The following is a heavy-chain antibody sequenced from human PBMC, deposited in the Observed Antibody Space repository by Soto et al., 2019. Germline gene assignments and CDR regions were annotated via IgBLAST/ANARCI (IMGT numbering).Heavy chain of an antibody. Sequence: SLRLSCAASGFTFSSYAMHWVRQAPGKGLEWVAVISYDGSNKYYADSVKGRFTISRDNSKNTLYLQMNSLRAEDTAVYYCARELYYYDSSGYFYWGQGTLVTVSS. CDR1: GFTFSSYA. D-gene: IGHD3-22*01. CDR3: ARELYYYDSSGYFY. V-gene: IGHV3-30-3*01. J-gene: IGHJ4*02. CDR2: ISYDGSNK.